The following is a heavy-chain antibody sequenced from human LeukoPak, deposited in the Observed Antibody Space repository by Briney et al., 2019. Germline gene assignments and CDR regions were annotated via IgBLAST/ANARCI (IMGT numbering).Heavy chain of an antibody. CDR2: IYHSGST. CDR1: GYSISSGYY. V-gene: IGHV4-38-2*02. J-gene: IGHJ4*02. CDR3: ARDLRLGYFDY. D-gene: IGHD7-27*01. Sequence: SETLSLTCTVSGYSISSGYYWGWIRQPPGKGLEWIGSIYHSGSTYYNPSLKSRVTISVDTSKNQFSLKLSSVTAAGTAVYYCARDLRLGYFDYWGQGTLVTVSS.